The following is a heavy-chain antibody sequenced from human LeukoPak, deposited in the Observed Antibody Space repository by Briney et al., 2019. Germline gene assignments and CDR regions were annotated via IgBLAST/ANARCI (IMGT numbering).Heavy chain of an antibody. D-gene: IGHD3-10*01. Sequence: SETLSLTCTVSGGSISSGDYYWSWIRQPPGKGLEWIGYIYYSGSTYYNPSLKSRVTISVDTSKNQFSLKLSSVTAADTAVYYCARRYYGSGSYPMPMDVWGQGTLVTVSS. CDR1: GGSISSGDYY. J-gene: IGHJ4*02. CDR2: IYYSGST. V-gene: IGHV4-30-4*01. CDR3: ARRYYGSGSYPMPMDV.